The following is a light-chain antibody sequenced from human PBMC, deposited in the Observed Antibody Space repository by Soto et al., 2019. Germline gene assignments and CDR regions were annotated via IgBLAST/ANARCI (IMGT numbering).Light chain of an antibody. CDR1: QSISTY. V-gene: IGKV1-39*01. CDR2: DAS. CDR3: QQSYMDPIT. Sequence: DIQITQSPSSLSPSALNRVTITFRASQSISTYLNWYQKKPGKAPNLLIYDASRLQSGVPSRFSGSGGGTDFTLSISSVQPEDFATYFCQQSYMDPITFGQGTRLEIK. J-gene: IGKJ5*01.